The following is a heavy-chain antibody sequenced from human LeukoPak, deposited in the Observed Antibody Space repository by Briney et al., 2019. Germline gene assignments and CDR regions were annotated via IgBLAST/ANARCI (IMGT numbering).Heavy chain of an antibody. D-gene: IGHD5-18*01. V-gene: IGHV4-34*01. CDR2: INHSGST. CDR3: ARGRYSYGSYYFDY. CDR1: GGSFSGYY. Sequence: KPSETLSLTCAVYGGSFSGYYWSWIRQPRGKWLEWIGEINHSGSTNYNPSLKSRVTISVDTSKNQFSLKLSSVTAADTAVYYCARGRYSYGSYYFDYWGQGTLVTVSS. J-gene: IGHJ4*02.